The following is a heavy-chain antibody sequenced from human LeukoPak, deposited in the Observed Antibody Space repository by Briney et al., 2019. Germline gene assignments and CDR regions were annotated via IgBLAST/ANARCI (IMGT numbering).Heavy chain of an antibody. J-gene: IGHJ2*01. CDR1: GSSFTSYW. V-gene: IGHV5-51*01. Sequence: GASLQISCQGSGSSFTSYWIGWVRQLPGKGLEWMGIIYPGDSDTRYSPSFQGQVTISADKSISTAYLQWSSLKASDTAMYYCARQVNWYFDLWGRGTLVTVSS. CDR3: ARQVNWYFDL. CDR2: IYPGDSDT.